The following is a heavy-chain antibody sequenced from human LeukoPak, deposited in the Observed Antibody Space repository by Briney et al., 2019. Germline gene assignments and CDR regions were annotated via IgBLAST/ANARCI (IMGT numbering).Heavy chain of an antibody. V-gene: IGHV3-48*03. CDR1: GFTFSSYG. J-gene: IGHJ3*02. CDR3: VSSSWDHDAFDI. CDR2: ISSSGSTI. Sequence: GGSLRLSCAASGFTFSSYGMNWVRQAPGKGLEWVSYISSSGSTIYYADSVKGRFTISRDNAKNSLYLQMNSLRAEDTAVYYCVSSSWDHDAFDIWGQGTMVTVSS. D-gene: IGHD6-13*01.